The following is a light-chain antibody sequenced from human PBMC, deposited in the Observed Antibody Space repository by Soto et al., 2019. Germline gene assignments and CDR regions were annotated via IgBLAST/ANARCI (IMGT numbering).Light chain of an antibody. CDR2: GNN. J-gene: IGLJ2*01. Sequence: QSVLTQPPSVSGAPGQRVTISCTGSNSNIGAGYDVHWYQQFPGTAPKLLIYGNNNRPSGVPDRFSGSKSGTSASLAITGLQAEDEADYYCQSYDSSLSGYVVFGGGTKLTVL. CDR3: QSYDSSLSGYVV. V-gene: IGLV1-40*01. CDR1: NSNIGAGYD.